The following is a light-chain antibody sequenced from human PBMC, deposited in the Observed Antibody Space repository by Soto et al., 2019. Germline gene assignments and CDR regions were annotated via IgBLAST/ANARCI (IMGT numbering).Light chain of an antibody. CDR1: SSDVGGYDY. CDR2: DVN. V-gene: IGLV2-14*01. Sequence: QSALTQPASVSGSPGQSITISCTGTSSDVGGYDYVSWYQQHPGKAPKLMIYDVNNRPSGVSNRFSGSKSGNTASLTISGLQAEDEADYYCSSYRSSSTYVVFGGGTKVTVL. CDR3: SSYRSSSTYVV. J-gene: IGLJ2*01.